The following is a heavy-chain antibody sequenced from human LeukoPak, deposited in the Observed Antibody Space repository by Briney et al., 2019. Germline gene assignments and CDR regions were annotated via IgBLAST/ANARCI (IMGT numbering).Heavy chain of an antibody. Sequence: PSETLSLTCAVYGGSFSGYYWSWIRQPPGKGLEWIGEISHSGSTNYNPSLKSRVTISVDTSKNQFSLKLSSVTAADTAVYYCARQGGYSSSWYRENWFDPWGQGTLVTVSS. D-gene: IGHD6-13*01. CDR1: GGSFSGYY. J-gene: IGHJ5*02. V-gene: IGHV4-34*01. CDR3: ARQGGYSSSWYRENWFDP. CDR2: ISHSGST.